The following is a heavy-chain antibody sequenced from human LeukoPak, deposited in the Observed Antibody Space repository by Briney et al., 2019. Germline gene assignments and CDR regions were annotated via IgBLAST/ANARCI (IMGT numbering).Heavy chain of an antibody. CDR2: ISSSGSTI. D-gene: IGHD5-12*01. V-gene: IGHV3-11*01. J-gene: IGHJ4*02. Sequence: GGSLRLSCAASGFTFSDYYMSWIRQAPGKGLEWVSYISSSGSTIYYADSVKGRFTISRDNSKNTLYLQMNSLRAEDTAVYYCAKGGYSGYDFDYWGQGTLVTVSS. CDR1: GFTFSDYY. CDR3: AKGGYSGYDFDY.